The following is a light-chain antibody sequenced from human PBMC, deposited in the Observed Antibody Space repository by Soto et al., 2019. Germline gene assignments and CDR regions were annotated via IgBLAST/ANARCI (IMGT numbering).Light chain of an antibody. CDR3: QQYNSFFP. V-gene: IGKV3-15*01. Sequence: EIVMTQSPATLSVSPGERATLSCRASQSVSRNLAWYQQKPGQAPRLLIYGASTRATGIPARFGGSGSGKEFTLTINSLQSEDFAVYYCQQYNSFFPFGPGTKVDIK. J-gene: IGKJ3*01. CDR1: QSVSRN. CDR2: GAS.